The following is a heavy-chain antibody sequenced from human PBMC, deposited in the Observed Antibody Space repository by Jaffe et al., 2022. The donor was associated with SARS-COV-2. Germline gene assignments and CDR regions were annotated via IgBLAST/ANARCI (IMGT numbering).Heavy chain of an antibody. J-gene: IGHJ4*02. CDR2: IWYDGSNK. CDR3: ARASSGGIKQWLAPWEFDY. CDR1: GFTFSSYG. V-gene: IGHV3-33*01. D-gene: IGHD6-19*01. Sequence: QVQLVESGGGVVQPGRSLRLSCAASGFTFSSYGMHWVRQAPGKGLEWVAVIWYDGSNKYYADSVKGRFTISRDNSKNTLYLQMNSLRAEDTAVYYCARASSGGIKQWLAPWEFDYWGQGTLVTVSS.